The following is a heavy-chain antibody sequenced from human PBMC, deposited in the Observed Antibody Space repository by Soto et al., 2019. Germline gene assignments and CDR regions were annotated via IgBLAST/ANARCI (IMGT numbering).Heavy chain of an antibody. CDR1: GYTFTSYY. D-gene: IGHD3-3*01. CDR3: ARAGRDFWSGPTYYYGMDV. V-gene: IGHV1-46*01. Sequence: ASVKVSCKASGYTFTSYYMHWVRQAPGQGLEWMGTINPSGGSTSYAQKFQGRVTMTRDTSTSTVYMELSSLRSEDTAVYYCARAGRDFWSGPTYYYGMDVWGQGTTVTVSS. J-gene: IGHJ6*02. CDR2: INPSGGST.